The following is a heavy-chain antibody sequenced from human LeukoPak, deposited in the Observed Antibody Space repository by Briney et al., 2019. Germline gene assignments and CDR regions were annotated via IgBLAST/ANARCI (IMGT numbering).Heavy chain of an antibody. V-gene: IGHV3-7*01. CDR3: ARAGISYSDIVVVPAEFWYFDY. CDR2: IKQDGSEK. D-gene: IGHD2-2*01. J-gene: IGHJ4*02. CDR1: GFTFSSYW. Sequence: GALRLSCAASGFTFSSYWMSWVRQAPGKGLEWVANIKQDGSEKYYVDSVKGRFTISRDNAKNSLYLQMNSLRAEDTAVYYCARAGISYSDIVVVPAEFWYFDYWGQGTLVTVSS.